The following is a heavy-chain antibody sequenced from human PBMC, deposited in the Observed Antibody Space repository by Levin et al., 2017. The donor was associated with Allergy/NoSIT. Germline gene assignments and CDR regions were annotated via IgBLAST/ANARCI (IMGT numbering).Heavy chain of an antibody. CDR2: INHSGST. V-gene: IGHV4-34*01. CDR3: ARGGRVGCSGGSGYRVNGMDV. D-gene: IGHD2-15*01. J-gene: IGHJ6*02. Sequence: SETLSLTCAVYGGSFSGYYWSWIRQPPGKGLEWIGEINHSGSTNYNPSLKSRVTISVDTSKNQFSLKLSSVTAADTAVYYCARGGRVGCSGGSGYRVNGMDVWGQGTTVTVSS. CDR1: GGSFSGYY.